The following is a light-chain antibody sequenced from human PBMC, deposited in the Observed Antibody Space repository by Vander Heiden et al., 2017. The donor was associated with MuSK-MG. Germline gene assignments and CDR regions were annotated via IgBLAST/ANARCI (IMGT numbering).Light chain of an antibody. J-gene: IGLJ2*01. Sequence: QSALTQPASVSGSPGQSITISCTGTSSDVGRYDYVSWYQQHPGKAPKLMIYDVTNRPSGVSNRFSGSKSGNTASLTISGRQEEDEGDYYCSSYTSSSTLVFGGGTKLTVL. CDR3: SSYTSSSTLV. V-gene: IGLV2-14*01. CDR1: SSDVGRYDY. CDR2: DVT.